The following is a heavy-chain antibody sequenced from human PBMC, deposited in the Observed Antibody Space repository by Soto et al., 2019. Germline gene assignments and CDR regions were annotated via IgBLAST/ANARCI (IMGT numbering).Heavy chain of an antibody. CDR3: AKDLGYCSSTSCYRNDY. Sequence: LRLSCAASGFTFSSYGMHWVRQAPGKGLEWVAVISYDGSNKYYADSVKGRFTISRDNSKNTLYLQMNSLRAEDTAVYYCAKDLGYCSSTSCYRNDYWGQGTLVTVSS. CDR1: GFTFSSYG. D-gene: IGHD2-2*02. J-gene: IGHJ4*02. V-gene: IGHV3-30*18. CDR2: ISYDGSNK.